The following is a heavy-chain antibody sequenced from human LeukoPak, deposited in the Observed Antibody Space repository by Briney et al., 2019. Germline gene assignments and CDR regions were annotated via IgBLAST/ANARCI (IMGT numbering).Heavy chain of an antibody. J-gene: IGHJ4*02. D-gene: IGHD2-21*02. CDR3: ARNFYCGGDCAISYFDY. CDR2: ISSSSNKV. CDR1: GFTFSSYA. V-gene: IGHV3-48*01. Sequence: GGSLRLSCAASGFTFSSYAMSWVRQAPGKGLEWVSYISSSSNKVYYADSVKGRFTISRDNAKNSLFQQMNSLRADDTAVYYCARNFYCGGDCAISYFDYWGQGTLVTVSS.